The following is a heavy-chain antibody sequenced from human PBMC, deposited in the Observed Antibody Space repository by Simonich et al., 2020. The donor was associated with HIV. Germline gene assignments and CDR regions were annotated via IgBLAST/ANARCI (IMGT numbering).Heavy chain of an antibody. V-gene: IGHV1-18*01. Sequence: QIQLVQSGAEVKKPGASVKVSCKASGYTFTNYAISWVRQAPGQGLEWMGWDRTFGGDTKYSQNLQGRVTMTTDTSTTTVYMELRSLRSDDTAIYYCARGQPYFDYWGQGTLVTVSS. CDR2: DRTFGGDT. J-gene: IGHJ4*02. CDR3: ARGQPYFDY. D-gene: IGHD5-18*01. CDR1: GYTFTNYA.